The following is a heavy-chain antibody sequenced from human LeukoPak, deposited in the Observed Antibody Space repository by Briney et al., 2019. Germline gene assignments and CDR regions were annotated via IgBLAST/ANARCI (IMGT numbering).Heavy chain of an antibody. Sequence: GESLKISCKASGYSFASYWIGWVRQMPGKGLEWMGVIYPGDSTTLYSPSFQGRVTISADKSITTAYLQWSSLKASGTAMYYCARGDIVVVTATQGYNWFDAWGQGTLVTVSS. J-gene: IGHJ5*02. V-gene: IGHV5-51*01. D-gene: IGHD2-21*02. CDR1: GYSFASYW. CDR2: IYPGDSTT. CDR3: ARGDIVVVTATQGYNWFDA.